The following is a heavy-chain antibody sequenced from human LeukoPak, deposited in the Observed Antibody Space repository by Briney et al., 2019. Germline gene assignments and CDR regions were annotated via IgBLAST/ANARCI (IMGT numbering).Heavy chain of an antibody. J-gene: IGHJ3*02. CDR2: IYSGGST. Sequence: PGGSLRLSCAASGFTVSSSYMSWVRQAPGKGLEWVSVIYSGGSTYYADSVKGRFTISRDNSKNTLYLQMNSLRAEDTAVYYCARSVAGPYDAFDIWGQGTMLTVSS. CDR1: GFTVSSSY. V-gene: IGHV3-53*01. CDR3: ARSVAGPYDAFDI. D-gene: IGHD6-19*01.